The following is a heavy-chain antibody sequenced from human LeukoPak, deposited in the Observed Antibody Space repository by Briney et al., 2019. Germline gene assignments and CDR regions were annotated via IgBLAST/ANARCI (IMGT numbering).Heavy chain of an antibody. V-gene: IGHV1-18*01. Sequence: GASVTVSFKPSGYTFSEYYLHWVRQIPGQGLEWMGWISPYNGNTNYAQKLQGRVTMTTDTSTSTAYMELRSLTSDDTAVYYCARGGVTSVVDVWGKGTTVTISS. CDR3: ARGGVTSVVDV. J-gene: IGHJ6*04. CDR2: ISPYNGNT. D-gene: IGHD4-23*01. CDR1: GYTFSEYY.